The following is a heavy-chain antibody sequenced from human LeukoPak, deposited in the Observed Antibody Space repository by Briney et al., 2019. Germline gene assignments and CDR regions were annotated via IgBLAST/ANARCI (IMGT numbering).Heavy chain of an antibody. Sequence: GASVKVSCKASGGTFSSYAISWVRQAPGQGLEWMGRIIPIFGIANYAQKFQGRVTITADKSTSTAYMELSSLRSEDTAVYYCARDLPYYEILTGSEVFDYWGQGTLVTVSS. J-gene: IGHJ4*02. CDR3: ARDLPYYEILTGSEVFDY. D-gene: IGHD3-9*01. CDR2: IIPIFGIA. V-gene: IGHV1-69*04. CDR1: GGTFSSYA.